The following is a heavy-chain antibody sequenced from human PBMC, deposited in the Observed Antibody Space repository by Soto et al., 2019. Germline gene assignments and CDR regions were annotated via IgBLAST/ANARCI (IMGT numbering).Heavy chain of an antibody. CDR3: VRPNFGALTHFDF. CDR1: GHTFTNYW. CDR2: IFPGDSDT. J-gene: IGHJ4*02. D-gene: IGHD3-16*01. Sequence: GESLKISCKAIGHTFTNYWIGWVRQTPGKGLEWMGIIFPGDSDTRYNPSFEGQVTVSADESISTAYLQWNTLKASDTAMYYCVRPNFGALTHFDFWGQGTLVTVSS. V-gene: IGHV5-51*01.